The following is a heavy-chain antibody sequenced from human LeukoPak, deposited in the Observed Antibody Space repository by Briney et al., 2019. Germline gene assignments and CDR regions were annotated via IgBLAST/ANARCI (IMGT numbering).Heavy chain of an antibody. CDR2: ISPSGGST. Sequence: ASVKVSCKAFGYTFTSNYMHWVRQAPGQGPEWMGVISPSGGSTTYAQKFQGRVTLTRDMSTSTDYMELSSLRSEDTAIYYCARDNSVGDNAWWFDPWGQGTLVTVSS. J-gene: IGHJ5*02. CDR1: GYTFTSNY. D-gene: IGHD1-26*01. V-gene: IGHV1-46*01. CDR3: ARDNSVGDNAWWFDP.